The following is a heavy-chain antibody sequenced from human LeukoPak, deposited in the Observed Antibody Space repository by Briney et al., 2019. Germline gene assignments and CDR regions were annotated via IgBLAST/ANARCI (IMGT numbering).Heavy chain of an antibody. V-gene: IGHV1-18*01. J-gene: IGHJ4*02. CDR1: GYTCTSYG. CDR2: ISAYNGNT. CDR3: ARVGTIFGVVILGTFDY. D-gene: IGHD3-3*01. Sequence: ASVKVSCKASGYTCTSYGISWVRQAPGQGLEWMGWISAYNGNTNCAQKLQGRVTMTTDTSTSTAYMELRSLRSDDTAVYYCARVGTIFGVVILGTFDYWGQGTLVTVSS.